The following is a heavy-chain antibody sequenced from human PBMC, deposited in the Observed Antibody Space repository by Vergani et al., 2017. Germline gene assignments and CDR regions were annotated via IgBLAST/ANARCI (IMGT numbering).Heavy chain of an antibody. J-gene: IGHJ4*02. D-gene: IGHD3-10*01. CDR2: INPNSGGT. CDR1: GYTFTGYY. V-gene: IGHV1-2*02. Sequence: QVQLVQSGAEVKKPGASVKVSCKASGYTFTGYYMHWVRQAPGQGLEWMGWINPNSGGTNYAQKFQGRVTMTRDTSISTAYMELSRLRSDDTAVYYCAKNNYYGSGSYYNVHPFPDYCGQGTLVTVSS. CDR3: AKNNYYGSGSYYNVHPFPDY.